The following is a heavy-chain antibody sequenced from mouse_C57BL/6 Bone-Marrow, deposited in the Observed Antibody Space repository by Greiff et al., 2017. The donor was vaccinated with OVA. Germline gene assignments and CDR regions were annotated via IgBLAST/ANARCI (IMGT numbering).Heavy chain of an antibody. J-gene: IGHJ4*01. D-gene: IGHD1-1*01. CDR2: ISYDGSN. V-gene: IGHV3-6*01. CDR1: GYSITSGYY. CDR3: ARDYYGSSLYAMDY. Sequence: QLQQSGPGLVKPSQSLSLTCSVTGYSITSGYYWNWIRQFPGNKLEWMGYISYDGSNNYNPSLKNRISITRDTSKNQFFLKLNSVTTEDTATYYCARDYYGSSLYAMDYWGQGTSVTVSS.